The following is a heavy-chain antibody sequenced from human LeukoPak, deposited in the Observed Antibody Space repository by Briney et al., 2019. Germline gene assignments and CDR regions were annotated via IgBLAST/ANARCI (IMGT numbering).Heavy chain of an antibody. Sequence: GASVKVSCKASGYTFTGYYMHWVRQAPGQGLEWMGGIIPIFGTANYAQKFQGRVTITADKSTSTAYMELSSLRSEDTAVYYCASGKTLYGDYGTLDYYYYMDVWGKGTTVTVSS. CDR1: GYTFTGYY. CDR2: IIPIFGTA. V-gene: IGHV1-69*06. CDR3: ASGKTLYGDYGTLDYYYYMDV. D-gene: IGHD4-17*01. J-gene: IGHJ6*03.